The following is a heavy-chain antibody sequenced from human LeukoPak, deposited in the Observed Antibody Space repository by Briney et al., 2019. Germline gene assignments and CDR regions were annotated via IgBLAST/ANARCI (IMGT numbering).Heavy chain of an antibody. Sequence: PSETLSLTCAVYGGSFSDYSWSWIRQPPGKGLEWIGEINPSGGTNHNPSLMSRVSMSVDTSKNQISLRVSSVTAADTAVYYCARDLVTVTKGFDIWGQGTMVSVSS. CDR2: INPSGGT. J-gene: IGHJ3*02. CDR3: ARDLVTVTKGFDI. CDR1: GGSFSDYS. V-gene: IGHV4-34*01. D-gene: IGHD4-17*01.